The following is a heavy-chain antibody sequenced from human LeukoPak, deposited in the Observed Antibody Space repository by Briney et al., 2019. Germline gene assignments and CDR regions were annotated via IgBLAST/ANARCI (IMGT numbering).Heavy chain of an antibody. CDR3: AKDPASSGCLSDY. J-gene: IGHJ4*02. V-gene: IGHV3-30*18. Sequence: GSSLRLSCAASGFTFSSYGMHWVRQAPGKGLEWVAVISYDGSNKYYADSVKGRFTISRDNSKNTLYLQMNSLRAEDTAVYYCAKDPASSGCLSDYWGQGTLVTVSS. D-gene: IGHD6-19*01. CDR2: ISYDGSNK. CDR1: GFTFSSYG.